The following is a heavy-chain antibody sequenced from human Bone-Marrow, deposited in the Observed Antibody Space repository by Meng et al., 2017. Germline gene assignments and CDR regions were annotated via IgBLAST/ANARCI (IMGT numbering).Heavy chain of an antibody. CDR1: GFTFSSAW. CDR3: TTRSGGKNDY. Sequence: VQLVESGGGVVQPGGCLRLSCAASGFTFSSAWMNWVRQAPGKGLEWVGRVKSKTDGGTTDFAAPVKGRFTISRDDSRNTVYLQMNSLKTEDTAVYYCTTRSGGKNDYWGQGTLVTVSS. D-gene: IGHD2-15*01. CDR2: VKSKTDGGTT. V-gene: IGHV3-15*01. J-gene: IGHJ4*02.